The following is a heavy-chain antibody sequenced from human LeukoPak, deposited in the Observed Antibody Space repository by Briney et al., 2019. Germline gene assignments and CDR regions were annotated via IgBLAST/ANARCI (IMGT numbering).Heavy chain of an antibody. CDR3: ARALWDTAMVHFDY. V-gene: IGHV4-30-4*08. D-gene: IGHD5-18*01. Sequence: SQTLSLTCTVSGGSISSGDYYWSWIRQPPGKGLEWIGHIYYSGSTVDNPSLKSRVTMSVDMSKSQFSLKLSSVTAADTAVYYCARALWDTAMVHFDYRGQGTLVTVSS. CDR1: GGSISSGDYY. CDR2: IYYSGST. J-gene: IGHJ4*02.